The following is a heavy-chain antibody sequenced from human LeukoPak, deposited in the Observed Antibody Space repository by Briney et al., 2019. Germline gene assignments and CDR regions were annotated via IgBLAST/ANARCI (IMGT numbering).Heavy chain of an antibody. J-gene: IGHJ6*04. Sequence: PSETLSLTCAVYGGSFSGYYWSWIRQPPGKGLEWIGEINHSGSTNYNPPLKSRVTISVDTSKNQFSLKLSSVTAADTAVYYCARGISLRVRYSKHGMDVWGKGTTVTVSS. CDR1: GGSFSGYY. CDR3: ARGISLRVRYSKHGMDV. V-gene: IGHV4-34*01. D-gene: IGHD5-12*01. CDR2: INHSGST.